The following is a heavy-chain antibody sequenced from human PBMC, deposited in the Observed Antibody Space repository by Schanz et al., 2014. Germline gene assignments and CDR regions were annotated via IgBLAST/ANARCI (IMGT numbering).Heavy chain of an antibody. Sequence: EVQLLESGGGLVQPGGSLRLSCAASGFTFTNYAMSWVRQAPGKGLEWVSSFNDGGVNKYYADSVKGRFTISSDNSKSTLYIQMSSLRAEDTAVYYCAKSQGSSFDSWGQGTLVTVSS. CDR1: GFTFTNYA. V-gene: IGHV3-23*01. CDR3: AKSQGSSFDS. J-gene: IGHJ4*02. D-gene: IGHD6-13*01. CDR2: FNDGGVNK.